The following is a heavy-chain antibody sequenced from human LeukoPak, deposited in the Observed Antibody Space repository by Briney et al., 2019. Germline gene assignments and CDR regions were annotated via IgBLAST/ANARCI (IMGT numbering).Heavy chain of an antibody. CDR3: ARDSMASLT. CDR1: GFTFSSYG. V-gene: IGHV3-33*01. D-gene: IGHD5-24*01. Sequence: GGSLRLSCAASGFTFSSYGMHWDRQAPGKGLEWVAVIWYDGSNKYYADSVKGRFTISRDNSKNTLYLQMNSLRAEDTAVHYCARDSMASLTWGQGTLVTVSS. J-gene: IGHJ4*02. CDR2: IWYDGSNK.